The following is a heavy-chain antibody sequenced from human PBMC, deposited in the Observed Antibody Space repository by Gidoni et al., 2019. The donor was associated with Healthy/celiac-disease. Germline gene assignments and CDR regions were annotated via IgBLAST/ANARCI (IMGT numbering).Heavy chain of an antibody. CDR3: ARDQKVVVITTYYYYGMDV. CDR2: IKQDGSEK. D-gene: IGHD3-22*01. J-gene: IGHJ6*02. Sequence: PGKGLEWVANIKQDGSEKYYVDSVKGRFTISRDNAKNSLYLQMNSLRAEDTAVYYCARDQKVVVITTYYYYGMDVWGQGTTVTVSS. V-gene: IGHV3-7*01.